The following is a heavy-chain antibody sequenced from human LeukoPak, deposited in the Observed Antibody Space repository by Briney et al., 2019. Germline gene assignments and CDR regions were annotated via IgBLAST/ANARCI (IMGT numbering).Heavy chain of an antibody. Sequence: GGSLRLSCAASGFTVSSNYMSWVRQAPGKGLEWVSYISSSGSTIYYADSVKGRFTISRDNAKNSLYLQMSSLRVEDTAVYYCTRDPRHFDSCGQGTLVTVSS. J-gene: IGHJ5*01. V-gene: IGHV3-11*04. CDR2: ISSSGSTI. D-gene: IGHD6-6*01. CDR3: TRDPRHFDS. CDR1: GFTVSSNY.